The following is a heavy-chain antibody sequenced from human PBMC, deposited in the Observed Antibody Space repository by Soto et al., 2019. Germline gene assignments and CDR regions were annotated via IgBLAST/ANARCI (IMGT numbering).Heavy chain of an antibody. CDR3: ARDIRYYYDSSGYTTGY. V-gene: IGHV1-69*13. J-gene: IGHJ4*02. D-gene: IGHD3-22*01. CDR1: GGTFSSYA. CDR2: IFLFFVTE. Sequence: GASVKVSCKASGGTFSSYAISWVRQAPGQGLEWLGGIFLFFVTENYAKKFQGRVTFTADDSTCTAYLELSSLRFEDTAFFYCARDIRYYYDSSGYTTGYWGQGTLVTVSS.